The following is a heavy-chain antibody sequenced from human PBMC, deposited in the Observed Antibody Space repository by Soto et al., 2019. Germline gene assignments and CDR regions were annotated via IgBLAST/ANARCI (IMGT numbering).Heavy chain of an antibody. CDR3: ARIMWVYNCKDVQTRGMDV. J-gene: IGHJ6*02. CDR2: ISGSGSRT. Sequence: PGGSVRLSCAPSGFRLTSYAMNWVRQAPGKGLEWVSGISGSGSRTYNADSVKGRFTISRDKSKNTLYLQMSSLRAEDTAIYYCARIMWVYNCKDVQTRGMDVWGQGTTATVS. CDR1: GFRLTSYA. D-gene: IGHD1-20*01. V-gene: IGHV3-23*01.